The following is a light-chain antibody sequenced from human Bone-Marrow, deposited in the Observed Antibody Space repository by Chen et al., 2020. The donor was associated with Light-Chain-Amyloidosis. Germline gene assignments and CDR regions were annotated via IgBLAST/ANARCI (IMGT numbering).Light chain of an antibody. CDR1: QSVLYRSNNKNY. Sequence: DIVMTQSPDSLAVSLGERATINCKSSQSVLYRSNNKNYLAWYQQKPGQPPKLLIYWASTRESGFPDRFSGSWSGTDFTLTISSLQAEDVAVYYCQQYYSTPPLTSGGGTKVEIK. CDR3: QQYYSTPPLT. CDR2: WAS. J-gene: IGKJ4*01. V-gene: IGKV4-1*01.